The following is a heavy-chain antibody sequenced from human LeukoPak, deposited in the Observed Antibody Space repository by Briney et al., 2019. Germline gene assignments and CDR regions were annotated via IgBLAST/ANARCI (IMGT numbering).Heavy chain of an antibody. Sequence: ASVKVSCKASGYTFTSYDINWVRQATGQGLEWMGWLNPNSGNTGFAQKFQGRVTMTRNTSISTAYMELSSLRSDDTAVYYCARDGHNWNFDYWGQGTLVTVSS. CDR3: ARDGHNWNFDY. D-gene: IGHD1-20*01. CDR2: LNPNSGNT. J-gene: IGHJ4*02. V-gene: IGHV1-8*01. CDR1: GYTFTSYD.